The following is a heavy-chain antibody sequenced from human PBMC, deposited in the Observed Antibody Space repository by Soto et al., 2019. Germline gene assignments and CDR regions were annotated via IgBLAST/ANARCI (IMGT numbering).Heavy chain of an antibody. J-gene: IGHJ6*02. V-gene: IGHV3-21*01. D-gene: IGHD4-17*01. CDR1: GLSLSSYS. CDR3: ARDLRLRNYYYYGMDV. Sequence: GSLRLSCATSGLSLSSYSMSWVRQAPGKGLEWVSSISSSSSYIYYADSVKGRFTISRDNAKNSLYLQMKSMRAEDTAVYYCARDLRLRNYYYYGMDVWGQGTTVTVSS. CDR2: ISSSSSYI.